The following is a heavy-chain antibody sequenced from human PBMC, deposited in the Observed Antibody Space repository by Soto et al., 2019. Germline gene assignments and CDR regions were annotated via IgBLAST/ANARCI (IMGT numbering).Heavy chain of an antibody. D-gene: IGHD6-19*01. CDR2: IYYSGST. J-gene: IGHJ5*02. Sequence: PSETLSLTCTVSGGSISSGDYYWSWIRQPPGKGLEWIGYIYYSGSTYYNPSLKSRVAISVDTSKNQFSLKLSSVTAADTAVYYCASRGRHSSGWYGNWFDPWGQGTLVTVS. V-gene: IGHV4-30-4*01. CDR1: GGSISSGDYY. CDR3: ASRGRHSSGWYGNWFDP.